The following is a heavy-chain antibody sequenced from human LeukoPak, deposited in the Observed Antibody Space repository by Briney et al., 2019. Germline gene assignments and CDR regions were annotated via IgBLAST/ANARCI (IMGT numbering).Heavy chain of an antibody. Sequence: PGGSLRLSCAASGFTFSNAWMSWVRQAPGKGLEWVGRIKSKTGGGTTDYAAPVKGRFTISRDDSKNTLYLQMNSLKTEDTAVYFCTTRGYSSGWYYWGQGTLVTVSS. J-gene: IGHJ4*02. CDR1: GFTFSNAW. V-gene: IGHV3-15*01. CDR3: TTRGYSSGWYY. CDR2: IKSKTGGGTT. D-gene: IGHD6-19*01.